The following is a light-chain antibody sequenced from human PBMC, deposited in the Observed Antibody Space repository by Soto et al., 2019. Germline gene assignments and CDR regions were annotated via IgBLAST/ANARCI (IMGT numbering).Light chain of an antibody. CDR1: SSEGGGYKY. J-gene: IGLJ1*01. V-gene: IGLV2-14*01. CDR3: ISYTSSSTLL. CDR2: DVS. Sequence: QSVLTQPASVSGAPGQSITISCTGTSSEGGGYKYVSWYQQHPGKALKLMIYDVSNRPSGVSNRFSGSKSGNTASLTISGLQAEDEADYYCISYTSSSTLLFGTGTKVTVL.